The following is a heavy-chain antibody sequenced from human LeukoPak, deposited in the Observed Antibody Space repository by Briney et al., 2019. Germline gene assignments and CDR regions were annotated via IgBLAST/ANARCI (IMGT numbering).Heavy chain of an antibody. CDR1: GGSISSGDYY. J-gene: IGHJ5*02. D-gene: IGHD6-19*01. CDR3: ARVGIAVASARTDSIFNWFDP. CDR2: IYYSGGT. V-gene: IGHV4-30-4*08. Sequence: SQTLSLTCTVSGGSISSGDYYWSWIRQPPGKGLEWIGYIYYSGGTYYNPSLKSRVTISVDTSKNQSSLKLSSVTAADTAVYYCARVGIAVASARTDSIFNWFDPWGQGTLVTVSS.